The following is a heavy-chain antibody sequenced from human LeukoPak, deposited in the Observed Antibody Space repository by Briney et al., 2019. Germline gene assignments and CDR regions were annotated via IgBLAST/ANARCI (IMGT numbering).Heavy chain of an antibody. CDR2: INPNSGGT. D-gene: IGHD5-18*01. V-gene: IGHV1-2*02. J-gene: IGHJ4*02. CDR3: ARDALDTAMVYYFDY. Sequence: ASVKVSCKASGYTFTGYYMHWVRQAPGQGLEWMGWINPNSGGTNYAQKFQGRVTMTRDTSISTAYMELSRLRSDDTAVYYCARDALDTAMVYYFDYWGQGTLVTVSS. CDR1: GYTFTGYY.